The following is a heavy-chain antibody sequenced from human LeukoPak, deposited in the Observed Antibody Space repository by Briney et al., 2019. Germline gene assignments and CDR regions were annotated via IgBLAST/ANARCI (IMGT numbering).Heavy chain of an antibody. J-gene: IGHJ3*02. CDR3: ASPTTVTTSAYRAFDI. CDR1: GGSFSDNY. CDR2: INHSGST. Sequence: SETLSLTCAVYGGSFSDNYWSWTRQPPGEGLEWIGEINHSGSTNYSPSLRSRVTVSVDTSKNQFSLNLRSVTAADTAVCYCASPTTVTTSAYRAFDIWGQGTMVTVSA. D-gene: IGHD4-17*01. V-gene: IGHV4-34*01.